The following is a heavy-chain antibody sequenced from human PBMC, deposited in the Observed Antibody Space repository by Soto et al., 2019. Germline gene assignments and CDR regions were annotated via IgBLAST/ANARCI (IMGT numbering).Heavy chain of an antibody. J-gene: IGHJ5*02. V-gene: IGHV1-69*13. CDR3: ATGQRLYDFWSGYSTGRWFDP. CDR2: IIPIFGTA. D-gene: IGHD3-3*01. CDR1: GGTFSSYA. Sequence: SVKVSCKASGGTFSSYAISWVRQAPGQGLEWMGGIIPIFGTANYAQKFQGRVTITADESTSTAYMELSSLRSEDTAVYYCATGQRLYDFWSGYSTGRWFDPWGQGTLVTVSS.